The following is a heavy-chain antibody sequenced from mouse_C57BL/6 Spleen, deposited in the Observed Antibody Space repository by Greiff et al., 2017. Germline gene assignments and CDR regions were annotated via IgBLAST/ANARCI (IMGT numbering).Heavy chain of an antibody. CDR1: GYTFTDYY. CDR3: AKSRGGNYNFDY. V-gene: IGHV1-19*01. CDR2: INPYNGGT. J-gene: IGHJ2*01. Sequence: VQLQQSGPVLVKPGASVKMSCKASGYTFTDYYMNWVKQSHGKSLEWIGVINPYNGGTSYNQKFKGKATLTVDKSSSTAYMELNSLTSEDSAVYYGAKSRGGNYNFDYWGQGTTLTVSS. D-gene: IGHD2-1*01.